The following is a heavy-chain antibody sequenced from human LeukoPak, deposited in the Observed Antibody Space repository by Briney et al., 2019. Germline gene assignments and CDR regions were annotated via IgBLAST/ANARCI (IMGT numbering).Heavy chain of an antibody. V-gene: IGHV1-2*02. CDR1: GYTFTAYY. Sequence: ASVKDSCMASGYTFTAYYMYCVRQDPRQGLEWMGWINPNSGGTNYAQNFQGRVTMTKDTSISTAYMELSRLTSDDTAVYYCARGDICFDYWGQGTQVTVSS. J-gene: IGHJ4*02. CDR2: INPNSGGT. CDR3: ARGDICFDY.